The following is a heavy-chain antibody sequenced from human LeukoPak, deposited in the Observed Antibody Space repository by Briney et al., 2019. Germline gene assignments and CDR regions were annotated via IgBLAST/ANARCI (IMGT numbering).Heavy chain of an antibody. J-gene: IGHJ6*03. CDR1: GYTFTNYG. CDR2: NSAYNDNT. Sequence: ASVKVSCKASGYTFTNYGIIWVRQAPGRGLEWMGWNSAYNDNTNYAQKFQGRVTMTTDTSTNTAYMELSRLRSDDTAVYYCARDGTVLDWNWLYYYYYMDVWGKGTTVTVSS. D-gene: IGHD3/OR15-3a*01. CDR3: ARDGTVLDWNWLYYYYYMDV. V-gene: IGHV1-18*01.